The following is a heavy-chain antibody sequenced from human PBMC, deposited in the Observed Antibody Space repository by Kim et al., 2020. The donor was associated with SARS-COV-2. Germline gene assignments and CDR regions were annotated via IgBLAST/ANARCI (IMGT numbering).Heavy chain of an antibody. CDR2: ISSSGSTI. J-gene: IGHJ4*02. Sequence: GGSLRLSCAASGFTFSSYEMNWVRQAPGKGLEWVSYISSSGSTIYYADSVKGRFTISRDNAKNSLYLQMNSLRAEDTAVYYCARVGAGYFDWLPIDYWGQGTLVTVSS. CDR3: ARVGAGYFDWLPIDY. CDR1: GFTFSSYE. D-gene: IGHD3-9*01. V-gene: IGHV3-48*03.